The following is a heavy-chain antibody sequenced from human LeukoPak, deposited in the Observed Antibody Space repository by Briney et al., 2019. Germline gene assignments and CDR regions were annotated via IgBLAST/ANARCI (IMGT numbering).Heavy chain of an antibody. CDR1: GYTFTSYD. CDR3: ARSLNWNDVWFDP. CDR2: MNPNSGNT. D-gene: IGHD1-1*01. V-gene: IGHV1-8*01. J-gene: IGHJ5*02. Sequence: ASVKVSCKASGYTFTSYDINWVRQATGQGLEWMGWMNPNSGNTGYAQKFQGRVTMTRNTSISTAYMELSSLRSEDTAVYYCARSLNWNDVWFDPWGQGTLVTVSS.